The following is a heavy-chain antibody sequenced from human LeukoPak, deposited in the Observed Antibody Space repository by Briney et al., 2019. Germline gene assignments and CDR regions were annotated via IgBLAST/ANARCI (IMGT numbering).Heavy chain of an antibody. V-gene: IGHV4-4*07. Sequence: SETLSLTCSVPGGSIKSNWWSWIRQPAGKGLEFIGRIYTNGMTNYNPSLKSRVSMSVETSKNQISLELGSVAAAYTAVYFCAIAVYTISSYRFDYWGQGALVTVSS. J-gene: IGHJ4*02. CDR1: GGSIKSNW. CDR3: AIAVYTISSYRFDY. CDR2: IYTNGMT. D-gene: IGHD3-10*01.